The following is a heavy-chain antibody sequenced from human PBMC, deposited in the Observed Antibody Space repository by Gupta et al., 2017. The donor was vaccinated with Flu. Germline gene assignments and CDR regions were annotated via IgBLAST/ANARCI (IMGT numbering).Heavy chain of an antibody. D-gene: IGHD6-13*01. J-gene: IGHJ4*02. CDR2: VGAGGDRT. CDR1: GLTSSSYA. V-gene: IGHV3-23*01. Sequence: EVQLLESGGGVVQPGESLRLSCGVSGLTSSSYAMIWVRQAPGKGLEWLSTVGAGGDRTYYADSVMGRFTISRDNSKNTIYLQMNSLTGDDTAVYYCAKDRSGNPAIDYWGQGALVTVSA. CDR3: AKDRSGNPAIDY.